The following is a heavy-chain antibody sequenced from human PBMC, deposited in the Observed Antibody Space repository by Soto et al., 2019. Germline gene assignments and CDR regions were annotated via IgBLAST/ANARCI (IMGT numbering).Heavy chain of an antibody. CDR1: GFTFSSYA. D-gene: IGHD2-15*01. V-gene: IGHV3-30-3*01. Sequence: QVQLVESGGGVVQPGRSLRLSCAASGFTFSSYAMHWVRQAPGKGLEWVAVRSYDGSNKDYADSVKGRVTISRDNSKNTLYLQMNSLSAEDTAVYYCARFKGCSCGSCYPYFDYWGQGTLVTVSS. CDR2: RSYDGSNK. J-gene: IGHJ4*02. CDR3: ARFKGCSCGSCYPYFDY.